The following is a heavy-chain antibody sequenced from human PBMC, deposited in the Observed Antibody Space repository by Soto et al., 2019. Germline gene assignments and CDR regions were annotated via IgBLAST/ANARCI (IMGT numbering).Heavy chain of an antibody. V-gene: IGHV2-5*01. Sequence: QITLKESGPALVRPTQTLTLTCTFSGFSLTTAGLGVTWIRQPPGKAPEWLALVYWNGDRRNSPSLSNRLTSTKHTSINQVVLTLTNIDPVDTATYYCGLRSSSCDFWGNEYWGQGILVTVSS. CDR1: GFSLTTAGLG. J-gene: IGHJ4*02. CDR2: VYWNGDR. CDR3: GLRSSSCDFWGNEY. D-gene: IGHD3-3*01.